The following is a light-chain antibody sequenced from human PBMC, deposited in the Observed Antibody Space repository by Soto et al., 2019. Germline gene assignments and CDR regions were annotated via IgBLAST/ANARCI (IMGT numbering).Light chain of an antibody. Sequence: EIVMTQSPATLSVSPGERATLSCRASQSVNSNLAWYQQKPGQAPRLLIYGASTRATGIPARFSGSWSGTEFTLTISSLQSEDFAVYYCQQYNNWPWTFGQGTKVEIK. V-gene: IGKV3-15*01. J-gene: IGKJ1*01. CDR2: GAS. CDR1: QSVNSN. CDR3: QQYNNWPWT.